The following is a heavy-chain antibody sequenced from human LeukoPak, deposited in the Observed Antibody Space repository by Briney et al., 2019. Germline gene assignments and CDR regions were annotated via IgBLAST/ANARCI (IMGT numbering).Heavy chain of an antibody. Sequence: GGSLRLSCEAAGFSFRDYPMGWVRRASGKRLEWVSGISAGADVIFYADPVKGRFTISRDNSENTLYLHMNSLKAEDTAVYYCAKVEGYCSGGSCYKPFDYWGQGTLVTVSS. CDR1: GFSFRDYP. V-gene: IGHV3-23*01. D-gene: IGHD2-15*01. J-gene: IGHJ4*02. CDR2: ISAGADVI. CDR3: AKVEGYCSGGSCYKPFDY.